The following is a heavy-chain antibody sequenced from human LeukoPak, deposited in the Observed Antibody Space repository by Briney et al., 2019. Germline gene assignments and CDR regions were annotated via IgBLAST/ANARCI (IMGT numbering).Heavy chain of an antibody. CDR2: INPNSGGT. CDR3: ARPLSSITGTTSSFDY. CDR1: GYTFTGYY. J-gene: IGHJ4*02. Sequence: SVKVSCKASGYTFTGYYMHWVRQSPGQGLEWMGWINPNSGGTNYAQKFQGRVTMTRDTSISTAYMELSRLRSDDTAVYYCARPLSSITGTTSSFDYWGQGTLVTVSS. D-gene: IGHD1-7*01. V-gene: IGHV1-2*02.